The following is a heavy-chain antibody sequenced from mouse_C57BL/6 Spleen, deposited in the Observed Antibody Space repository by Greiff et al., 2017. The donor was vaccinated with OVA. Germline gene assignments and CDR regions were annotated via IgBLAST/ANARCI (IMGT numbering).Heavy chain of an antibody. D-gene: IGHD1-1*01. CDR2: INPSNGGT. CDR1: GYTFTSYW. V-gene: IGHV1-53*01. Sequence: QVQLQQPGPELVKPGASVKLSCKASGYTFTSYWMHWVQPRPGQGLEWIGNINPSNGGTNYNEKFKSKATLTVDNSSSTAYMQLSSLTSEDSAVYYCARSNYYGSSHFGYWGQGTTLTVSS. J-gene: IGHJ2*01. CDR3: ARSNYYGSSHFGY.